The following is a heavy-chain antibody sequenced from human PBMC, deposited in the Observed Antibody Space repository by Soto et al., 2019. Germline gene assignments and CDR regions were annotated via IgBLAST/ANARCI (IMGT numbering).Heavy chain of an antibody. CDR2: ISYDGSNK. J-gene: IGHJ4*02. D-gene: IGHD2-15*01. V-gene: IGHV3-30-3*01. Sequence: QVQLVESGGGVVQPGRSLRLSCAASGFTFSSYAMHWVRQAPGKGLEWVAVISYDGSNKYYADSVKGRFTISRDNSKNALYLQVNSLRAEDTAVYYCARDRYCSGGSCYSSLRYWGQGPLVTVSS. CDR3: ARDRYCSGGSCYSSLRY. CDR1: GFTFSSYA.